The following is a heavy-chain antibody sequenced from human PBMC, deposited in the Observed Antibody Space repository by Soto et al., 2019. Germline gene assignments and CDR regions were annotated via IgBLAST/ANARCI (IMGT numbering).Heavy chain of an antibody. Sequence: TLSLTCTVSGGSISSGDDYWSGIRQPPGKGLEWIGYIYYSGSTYYNPSLKSRVTISVDTSKNQFSLKLSSVTAADTAVYYCARVRGIVGASWAWNKQGDYYYYGMDVWGQGTTVTVSS. J-gene: IGHJ6*02. V-gene: IGHV4-30-4*01. CDR1: GGSISSGDDY. CDR2: IYYSGST. D-gene: IGHD1-26*01. CDR3: ARVRGIVGASWAWNKQGDYYYYGMDV.